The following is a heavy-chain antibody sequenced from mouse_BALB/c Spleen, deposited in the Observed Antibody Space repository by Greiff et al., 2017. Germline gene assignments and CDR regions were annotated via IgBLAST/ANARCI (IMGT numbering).Heavy chain of an antibody. J-gene: IGHJ2*01. Sequence: EVQLQQSGPGLVKPSQSLSLTCSVTGYSITSGYYWNWIRQFPGNKLEWMGYISYDGSNNYNPSLKNRISITRDTSKNQFFLKLNSVTTEDTATYYCARDNRSYYFDYWGQGTTLTVSS. V-gene: IGHV3-6*02. CDR3: ARDNRSYYFDY. D-gene: IGHD2-14*01. CDR1: GYSITSGYY. CDR2: ISYDGSN.